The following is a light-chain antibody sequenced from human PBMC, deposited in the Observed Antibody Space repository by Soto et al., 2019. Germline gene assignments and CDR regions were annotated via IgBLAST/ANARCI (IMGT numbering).Light chain of an antibody. V-gene: IGKV3-15*01. CDR1: QSVSIR. CDR2: DAT. CDR3: QQHNNWHRT. J-gene: IGKJ5*01. Sequence: EIMLTQPPDTLSLSPGDRATLSCRASQSVSIRLAWYQQQPGQAPRILIHDATTRATGIPARFSGCGSGTEFTITISSLQPEDFAVSYCQQHNNWHRTFGQGTQVDIK.